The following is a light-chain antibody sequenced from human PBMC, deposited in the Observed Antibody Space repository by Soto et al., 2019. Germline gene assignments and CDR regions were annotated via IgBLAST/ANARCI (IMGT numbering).Light chain of an antibody. CDR3: QQRSNRLT. Sequence: EIVLTQSPATLSLSPGERATLSCRASQSVNTYLAWYQQQPGQAPRLLIYDAFNRATGIPARFSGSGSGTDFTLTISSLEPEYFAVYYCQQRSNRLTFGGGTKVEIK. CDR2: DAF. CDR1: QSVNTY. J-gene: IGKJ4*01. V-gene: IGKV3-11*01.